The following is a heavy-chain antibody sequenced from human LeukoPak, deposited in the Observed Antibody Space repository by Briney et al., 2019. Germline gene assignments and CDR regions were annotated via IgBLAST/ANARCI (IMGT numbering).Heavy chain of an antibody. V-gene: IGHV3-23*01. D-gene: IGHD5-18*01. CDR1: GFTFSSYA. CDR2: ISGSGGST. CDR3: ASPPRGYSYGLRSYFDY. J-gene: IGHJ4*02. Sequence: GGSLRLSCAASGFTFSSYAMSWVRQAPGKGLEWVSAISGSGGSTYYADSVKGRFTTSRDNSKNTLYLQMNSLRAEDTAVYYCASPPRGYSYGLRSYFDYWGQGTLVTVSS.